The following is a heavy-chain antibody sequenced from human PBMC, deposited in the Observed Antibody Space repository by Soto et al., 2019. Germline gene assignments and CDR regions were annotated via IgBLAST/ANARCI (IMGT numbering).Heavy chain of an antibody. V-gene: IGHV4-39*01. J-gene: IGHJ5*02. D-gene: IGHD5-12*01. CDR1: GGSISSSSYY. Sequence: SETLSLTCTVSGGSISSSSYYWGWIRQPPGKGLEWIGSIYYSGSTYYNPSLKSRVTISVDTSKNQFSLKLSSVTAADTAVYYCARLYSGYGGFDPWGQGTLVTVSS. CDR3: ARLYSGYGGFDP. CDR2: IYYSGST.